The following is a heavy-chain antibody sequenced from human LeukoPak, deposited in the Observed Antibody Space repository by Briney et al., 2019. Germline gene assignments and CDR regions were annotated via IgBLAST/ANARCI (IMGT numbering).Heavy chain of an antibody. V-gene: IGHV3-74*01. D-gene: IGHD3-10*01. CDR2: INTDGRST. CDR3: ARSPYYPGAFDI. CDR1: GFTFSNYW. Sequence: PGGSLRLSCAASGFTFSNYWMHWVRQAPGKGLVWVSRINTDGRSTSYVDSVKGRFTISRDNSKNTLYLQMNSLRAEDTAVYYCARSPYYPGAFDIWGQGTMVTVSS. J-gene: IGHJ3*02.